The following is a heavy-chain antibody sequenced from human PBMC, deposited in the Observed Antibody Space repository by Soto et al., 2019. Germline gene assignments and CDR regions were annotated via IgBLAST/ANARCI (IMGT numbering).Heavy chain of an antibody. CDR1: GYTFTSYD. CDR2: MNTNSGNT. V-gene: IGHV1-8*01. CDR3: ARERRGRTARPSDWFDP. D-gene: IGHD1-1*01. Sequence: QVQLVQSGAEVKKPGASVKVSCKASGYTFTSYDINWVRQATGQGLEWMGLMNTNSGNTGYAQKFQGRVTMTRNTSISTAYMELSSLRSEDTAVYYCARERRGRTARPSDWFDPWGQGTLVTVSS. J-gene: IGHJ5*02.